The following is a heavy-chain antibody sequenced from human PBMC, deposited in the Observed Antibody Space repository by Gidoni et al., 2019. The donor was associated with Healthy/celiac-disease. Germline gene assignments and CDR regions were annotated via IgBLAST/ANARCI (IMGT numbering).Heavy chain of an antibody. Sequence: QVQLQESGPGLVKPSETLSLTCTVSGGSISSYYWSWIRQPPGKGLEWIGYIYYSGSTNYNPSLKSRVTISVDTSKNQFSLKLSSVTAADTGVYYCARGVRFGGVIDPLYYFDYWGQGTLVTVSS. CDR3: ARGVRFGGVIDPLYYFDY. V-gene: IGHV4-59*01. D-gene: IGHD3-16*02. CDR1: GGSISSYY. J-gene: IGHJ4*02. CDR2: IYYSGST.